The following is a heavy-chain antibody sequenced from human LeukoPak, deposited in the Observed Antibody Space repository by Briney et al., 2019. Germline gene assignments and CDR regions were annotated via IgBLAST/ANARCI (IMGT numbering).Heavy chain of an antibody. J-gene: IGHJ6*02. CDR3: ARGGYYYYGMDV. CDR1: GGSFSGYY. V-gene: IGHV4-34*01. CDR2: INHSGST. Sequence: SETLSLTCAVYGGSFSGYYWSWIRQPPGKGLEWIGEINHSGSTNYNPSLKSRVTISVDTSKNQFSLKLSSVTAADTAVYYCARGGYYYYGMDVWGQGTTVTVSS.